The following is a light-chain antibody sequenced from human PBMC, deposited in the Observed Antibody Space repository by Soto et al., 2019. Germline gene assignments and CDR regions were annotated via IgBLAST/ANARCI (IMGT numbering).Light chain of an antibody. CDR3: QQRTIWPRT. CDR2: DAS. J-gene: IGKJ2*02. V-gene: IGKV3-11*01. Sequence: DIMMTQSPYPLSASAGERATISCRASQSLSSWFAWYQQKPGEAPRLLIYDASSRASGVPARFIGSGSGTDFYLTISSLEPEDFGCYYCQQRTIWPRTFCQRTKLDIK. CDR1: QSLSSW.